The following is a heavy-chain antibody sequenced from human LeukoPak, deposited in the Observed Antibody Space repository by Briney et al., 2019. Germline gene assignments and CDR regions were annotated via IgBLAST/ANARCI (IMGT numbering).Heavy chain of an antibody. J-gene: IGHJ4*02. CDR2: ISSGSITI. CDR1: GFSFSSYG. CDR3: ARDYDTSGSYFDFFDY. D-gene: IGHD3-22*01. Sequence: GGSLRLSCAASGFSFSSYGMNWVRQAPGRGLEWVSYISSGSITIYYADSVKGRFTISRDNSKNAFLQMNSLRAEDTAVYYCARDYDTSGSYFDFFDYWGQGTLVTVSS. V-gene: IGHV3-48*01.